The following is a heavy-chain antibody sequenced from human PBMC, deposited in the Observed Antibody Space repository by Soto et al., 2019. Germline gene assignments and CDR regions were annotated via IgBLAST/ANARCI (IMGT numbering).Heavy chain of an antibody. CDR1: GYTFTSYD. J-gene: IGHJ4*02. CDR3: ARYAHGYSSRWYFPSY. Sequence: QVQLVQSGAEVKKPGASVKVSCKASGYTFTSYDINWVRQATGQGLEWMGWMNPNSGNTGYAQKFQGRVTMTRNTSISTAYMELSSLRSEDTAVYYCARYAHGYSSRWYFPSYWGQGTLVTVSS. CDR2: MNPNSGNT. V-gene: IGHV1-8*01. D-gene: IGHD6-13*01.